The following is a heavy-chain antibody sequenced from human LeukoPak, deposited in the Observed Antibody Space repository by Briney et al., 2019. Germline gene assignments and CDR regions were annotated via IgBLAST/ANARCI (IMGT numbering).Heavy chain of an antibody. J-gene: IGHJ4*02. Sequence: PGGSLRLSCAASGFILSSYWMSWVRQAPGKGLEWVANIKQDGSEKYYVDSVKGRFTISRDNAKNSLYLQMNSLRAEDTAVYYCASEVGATDLGYWGQGTLVTVSS. D-gene: IGHD1-26*01. CDR3: ASEVGATDLGY. V-gene: IGHV3-7*01. CDR2: IKQDGSEK. CDR1: GFILSSYW.